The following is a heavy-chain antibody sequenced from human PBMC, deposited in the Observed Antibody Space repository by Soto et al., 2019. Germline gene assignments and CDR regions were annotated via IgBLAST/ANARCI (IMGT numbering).Heavy chain of an antibody. J-gene: IGHJ1*01. CDR2: ISGYNGET. D-gene: IGHD6-19*01. CDR3: ARGGSSWSAEYYQH. CDR1: SYTFTNYG. V-gene: IGHV1-18*01. Sequence: QVQLVQSGAEVKKPGASVKVSCKASSYTFTNYGINWVRQAPGQGPEWMGWISGYNGETKYAQSLHGRATMTTDTSTSTAYMELRSLRSDDTAVYYCARGGSSWSAEYYQHWGQGTLVIVSS.